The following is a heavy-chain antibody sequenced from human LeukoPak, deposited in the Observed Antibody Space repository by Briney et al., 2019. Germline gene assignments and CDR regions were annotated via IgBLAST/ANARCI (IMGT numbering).Heavy chain of an antibody. J-gene: IGHJ4*02. V-gene: IGHV5-51*01. CDR3: AGQDGNSKYYFDY. CDR1: GYSFTYYW. Sequence: GESLKISCKGSGYSFTYYWIGWVRQMPGKGLEWMGIIYPGDSDTRCRPSFQGQVTISVDKSISTAYLQWSSLKASDTAMYYCAGQDGNSKYYFDYWGQGTLVTVSS. D-gene: IGHD1-1*01. CDR2: IYPGDSDT.